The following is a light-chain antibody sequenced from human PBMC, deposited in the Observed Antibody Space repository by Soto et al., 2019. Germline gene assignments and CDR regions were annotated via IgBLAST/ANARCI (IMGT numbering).Light chain of an antibody. CDR3: QQRSTWPT. CDR2: DAS. J-gene: IGKJ5*01. V-gene: IGKV3-11*01. Sequence: VLTPSPATLSLSPGKRATLSCRASKSVDFHLAWYQQKPGQAPRLLIYDASVRATGTPARFSGSGSGTAFTLTISSLEPEDFALYYCQQRSTWPTFGQGTRLEIK. CDR1: KSVDFH.